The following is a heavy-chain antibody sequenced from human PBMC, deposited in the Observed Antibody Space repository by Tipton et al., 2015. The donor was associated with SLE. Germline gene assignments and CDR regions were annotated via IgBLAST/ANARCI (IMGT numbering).Heavy chain of an antibody. CDR2: IYISWTT. CDR3: ARYDNWNFDGFDV. V-gene: IGHV4-61*02. D-gene: IGHD1-7*01. J-gene: IGHJ3*01. Sequence: LSLTCTVSGDSLTSGSYYWSWIRQPAGKGMEWIGRIYISWTTNYNPSLKSRVTISVDTSKKQFSLKLSSVTAADTAVYYCARYDNWNFDGFDVWGQGTMVIVSS. CDR1: GDSLTSGSYY.